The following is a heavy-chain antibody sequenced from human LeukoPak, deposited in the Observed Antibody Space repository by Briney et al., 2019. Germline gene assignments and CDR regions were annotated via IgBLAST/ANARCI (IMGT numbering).Heavy chain of an antibody. Sequence: GRSLRLSCAASGFTFSSYGMHWVRQAPGKGLEWVAVIWYGGSEKYYADSVKGRFTISRDNSKNTLYLQMSSLRAEDTAVYYWSVYDSSGSFAYWGQGTLVTVSS. J-gene: IGHJ4*02. V-gene: IGHV3-33*01. CDR1: GFTFSSYG. D-gene: IGHD3-22*01. CDR2: IWYGGSEK. CDR3: SVYDSSGSFAY.